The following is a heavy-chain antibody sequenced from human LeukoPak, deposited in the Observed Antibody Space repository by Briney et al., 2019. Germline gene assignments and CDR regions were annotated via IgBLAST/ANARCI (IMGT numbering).Heavy chain of an antibody. CDR1: GFTFSSYS. CDR3: AREVVAVAGTE. Sequence: PGGSLRLSCAASGFTFSSYSMNWVRQAPGKGLEWVSSISSSSSYIYYADSVKGRFTISRDNAKNSLYPQMNSLRAEDTAVYYCAREVVAVAGTEWGQGTLVTVSS. CDR2: ISSSSSYI. D-gene: IGHD6-19*01. V-gene: IGHV3-21*01. J-gene: IGHJ4*02.